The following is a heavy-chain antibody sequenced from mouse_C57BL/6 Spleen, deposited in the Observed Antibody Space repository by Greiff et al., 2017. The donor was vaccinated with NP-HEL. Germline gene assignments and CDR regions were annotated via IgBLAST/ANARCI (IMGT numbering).Heavy chain of an antibody. CDR3: AREAITTDFDY. D-gene: IGHD1-1*01. V-gene: IGHV1-82*01. J-gene: IGHJ2*01. Sequence: VQRVESGPELVKPGASVKISCKASGYAFSSSWMNWVKQRPGKGLEWIGRIYPGDGDTNYNGKFKGKATLTADKSSSTAYMQLSSLTSEDSAVYFCAREAITTDFDYWGQGTTLTVSS. CDR1: GYAFSSSW. CDR2: IYPGDGDT.